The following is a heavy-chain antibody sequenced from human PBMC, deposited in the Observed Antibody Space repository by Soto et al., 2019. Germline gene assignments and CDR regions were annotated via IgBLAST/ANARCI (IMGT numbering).Heavy chain of an antibody. CDR2: INPNSGGT. V-gene: IGHV1-2*04. CDR3: ARGNYDTVPRYYGMDV. D-gene: IGHD3-16*01. Sequence: ASVKVSCKASGYTFTGYYMHWERQAPGQGLEWMGWINPNSGGTNYAQKFQGWVTMTRDTSISTAYMELSRLRSDDTAVYYCARGNYDTVPRYYGMDVWGQGTTVTVSS. CDR1: GYTFTGYY. J-gene: IGHJ6*02.